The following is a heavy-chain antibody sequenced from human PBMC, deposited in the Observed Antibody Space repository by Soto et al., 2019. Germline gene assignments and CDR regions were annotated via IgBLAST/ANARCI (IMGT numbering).Heavy chain of an antibody. CDR3: ARGGIQLSYAFDY. CDR1: GTSVSNYY. CDR2: IYTSGST. J-gene: IGHJ4*02. D-gene: IGHD5-18*01. Sequence: PSETLSLTCSVSGTSVSNYYWSWIRQPAGKGLEYIGRIYTSGSTSYNPSLKSRVTMSMDTSQTQIYLNLTSVTAADTAVYYCARGGIQLSYAFDYWGQGILVTVSS. V-gene: IGHV4-4*07.